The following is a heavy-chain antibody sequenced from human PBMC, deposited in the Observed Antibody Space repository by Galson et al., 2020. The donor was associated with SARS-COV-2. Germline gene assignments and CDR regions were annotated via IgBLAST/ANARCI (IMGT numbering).Heavy chain of an antibody. CDR3: AKLTGAEMATVY. V-gene: IGHV3-9*01. CDR2: ISWNSGSI. D-gene: IGHD4-4*01. Sequence: GGSLRLSCAASGFTFDDYAMHWVRQAPGKGLEWVSGISWNSGSIGYADSVKGRFTISRDNAKNSLYLQMNSLRAEDTALYYCAKLTGAEMATVYWGQGTLVTVSS. J-gene: IGHJ4*02. CDR1: GFTFDDYA.